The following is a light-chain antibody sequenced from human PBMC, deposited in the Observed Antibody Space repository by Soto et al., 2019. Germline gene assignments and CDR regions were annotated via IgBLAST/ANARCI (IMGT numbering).Light chain of an antibody. CDR3: QQSYTTPFT. J-gene: IGKJ3*01. Sequence: DIQMTQSPSSLSASVGDRVTVTCRASQSISTYLYWYQQKPGKAPKLLIYAASSLETGVPSRFSGSGSTTDFTLTISSLQPEDFATYFCQQSYTTPFTFCPGPKWISN. CDR1: QSISTY. CDR2: AAS. V-gene: IGKV1-39*01.